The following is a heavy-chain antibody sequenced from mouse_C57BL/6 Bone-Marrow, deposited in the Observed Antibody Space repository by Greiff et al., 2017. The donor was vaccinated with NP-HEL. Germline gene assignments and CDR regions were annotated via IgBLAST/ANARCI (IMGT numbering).Heavy chain of an antibody. CDR1: GYTFTDYY. V-gene: IGHV1-76*01. CDR3: ASYGSSYEGHWYFDV. D-gene: IGHD1-1*01. Sequence: VKVVESGAELVRPGASVKLSCKASGYTFTDYYINWVKQRPGQGLEWIARIYPGSGNTYYNEKFKGKATLTAEKSSSTAYMQLSSLTSEDSAVYFCASYGSSYEGHWYFDVWGTGTTVTVSS. J-gene: IGHJ1*03. CDR2: IYPGSGNT.